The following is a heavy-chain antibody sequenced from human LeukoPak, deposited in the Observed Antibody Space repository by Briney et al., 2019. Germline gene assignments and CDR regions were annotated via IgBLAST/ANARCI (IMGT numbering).Heavy chain of an antibody. CDR1: GGSISSTDW. D-gene: IGHD6-13*01. Sequence: SETLSLTCAVSGGSISSTDWWSWVRQPPGKGLEWIGEIYHSGTTNYNPSLKSRVSISVDKSKNQFSLRLSSVTAADTAMYYCARGGIAAAGLDYWGQETLVTVSS. CDR2: IYHSGTT. J-gene: IGHJ4*02. V-gene: IGHV4-4*02. CDR3: ARGGIAAAGLDY.